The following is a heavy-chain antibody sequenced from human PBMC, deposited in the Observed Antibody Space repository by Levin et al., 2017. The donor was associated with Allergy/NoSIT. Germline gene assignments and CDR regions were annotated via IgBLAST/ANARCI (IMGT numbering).Heavy chain of an antibody. CDR2: ISYDGSNK. CDR1: GFTFSSYA. J-gene: IGHJ4*02. V-gene: IGHV3-30-3*01. CDR3: ARDLEDDSSGYYYHPKNPIFDY. D-gene: IGHD3-22*01. Sequence: PGGSLRLSCAASGFTFSSYAMHWVRQAPGKGLEWVAVISYDGSNKYYADSVKGRFTISRDNSKNTLYLQMNSLRAEDTAVYYCARDLEDDSSGYYYHPKNPIFDYWGQGTLVTVSS.